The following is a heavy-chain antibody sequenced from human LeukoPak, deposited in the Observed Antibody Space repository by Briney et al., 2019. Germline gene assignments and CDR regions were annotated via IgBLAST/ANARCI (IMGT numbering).Heavy chain of an antibody. CDR2: ISGSGGST. CDR1: GFTFSSYA. CDR3: AKAGIAVAGTHYYYYYMDV. D-gene: IGHD6-19*01. Sequence: GGSLRLSCAASGFTFSSYAMSWVRQAPGKGLEWVSAISGSGGSTYDADSVKGRFTISRDTSKNTLYLQMNSLRAEDTAVYYCAKAGIAVAGTHYYYYYMDVRGKGTTVTVSS. V-gene: IGHV3-23*01. J-gene: IGHJ6*03.